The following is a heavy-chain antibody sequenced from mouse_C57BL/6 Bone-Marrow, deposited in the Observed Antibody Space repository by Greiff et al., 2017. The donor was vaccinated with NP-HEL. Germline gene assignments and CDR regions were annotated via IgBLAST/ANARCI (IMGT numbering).Heavy chain of an antibody. J-gene: IGHJ4*01. V-gene: IGHV3-8*01. D-gene: IGHD2-2*01. CDR3: ARSPLWLRRNYYAMDY. CDR1: GYSITSDY. CDR2: ISYSGST. Sequence: EVQLQESGPGLAKPSQTLSLTCSVTGYSITSDYWNWIRKFPGNKLEYMGYISYSGSTYYNPSLKSRISITRDTSKNQYYLQLNSVTTEDTATYFCARSPLWLRRNYYAMDYWGQGTSVTASS.